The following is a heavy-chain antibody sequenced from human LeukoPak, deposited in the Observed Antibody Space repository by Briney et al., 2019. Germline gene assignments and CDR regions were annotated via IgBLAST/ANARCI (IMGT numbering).Heavy chain of an antibody. CDR2: IYYSGST. J-gene: IGHJ3*02. D-gene: IGHD3-10*01. CDR3: ARDEEFGEYADAFDI. CDR1: GGSISSGGYY. V-gene: IGHV4-61*08. Sequence: SQTLSLTCTVSGGSISSGGYYWSWIRQHPGKGLEWIGYIYYSGSTNYNPSLKSRVTISVDTSKNQFSLKLSSVTAADTAVYYCARDEEFGEYADAFDIWGQGTMVTVSS.